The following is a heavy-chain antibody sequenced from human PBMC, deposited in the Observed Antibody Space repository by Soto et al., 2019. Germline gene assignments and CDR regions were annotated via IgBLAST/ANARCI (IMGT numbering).Heavy chain of an antibody. CDR1: GDSISTYY. Sequence: QVQLQESGPGLVKPSETLSITCTVSGDSISTYYWTWIRQPPGKGLEGIGYIYNSATTKYNPSLKSRVTISVDTSKNPFSLKLSSVTTADTAVYYWARGRFDFIWGTPAPYLDYCGQGALVTVSS. CDR2: IYNSATT. D-gene: IGHD3-16*01. J-gene: IGHJ4*02. CDR3: ARGRFDFIWGTPAPYLDY. V-gene: IGHV4-59*01.